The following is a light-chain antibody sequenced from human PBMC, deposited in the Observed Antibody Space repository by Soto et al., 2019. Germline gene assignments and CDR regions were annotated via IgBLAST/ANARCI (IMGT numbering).Light chain of an antibody. Sequence: QSALTQPRSVSGSPGQSVTISCTGTSSDVGSYNFVSWYQQHPGKAPKLMIYDVSKRPSGVADRFSGSKSGNTASLTISGLQAEDEADYYCCSYAGSYTWVFATGTKVTVL. CDR1: SSDVGSYNF. CDR3: CSYAGSYTWV. CDR2: DVS. V-gene: IGLV2-11*01. J-gene: IGLJ1*01.